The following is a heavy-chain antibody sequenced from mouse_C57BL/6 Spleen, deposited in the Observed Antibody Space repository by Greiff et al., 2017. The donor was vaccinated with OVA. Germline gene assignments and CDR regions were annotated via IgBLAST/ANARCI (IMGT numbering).Heavy chain of an antibody. CDR3: AREDGLEGFAY. J-gene: IGHJ3*01. D-gene: IGHD2-3*01. Sequence: VQLQQSGPELVKPGASVKISCKASGYTFTDYYMNWVKQSHGKSLEWIGDINPNNGGTSYNQKFKGKATLTVDKSSSTAYMELRSLTSEDSAVYYCAREDGLEGFAYWGQGTLVTVSA. V-gene: IGHV1-26*01. CDR1: GYTFTDYY. CDR2: INPNNGGT.